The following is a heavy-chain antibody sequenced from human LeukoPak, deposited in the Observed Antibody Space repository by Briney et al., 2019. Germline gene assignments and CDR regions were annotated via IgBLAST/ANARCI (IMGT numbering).Heavy chain of an antibody. CDR1: GFTLSSYA. V-gene: IGHV3-23*01. Sequence: GGSLRLSCTASGFTLSSYAMGWVRQAAGKGLEWVSAISDSGGYTYYADSVKGRFTISRDNSKKTVFLQMNSLRAEDTAMYYCVKGEKVAVDWGRGTMVTVSS. CDR2: ISDSGGYT. J-gene: IGHJ3*01. CDR3: VKGEKVAVD. D-gene: IGHD6-19*01.